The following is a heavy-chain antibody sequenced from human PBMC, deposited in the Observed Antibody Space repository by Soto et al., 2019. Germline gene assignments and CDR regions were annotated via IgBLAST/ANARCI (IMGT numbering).Heavy chain of an antibody. D-gene: IGHD5-18*01. J-gene: IGHJ4*02. V-gene: IGHV3-33*01. CDR3: ARDEIQIWSFVGTLEY. CDR2: IWSDGHNK. Sequence: QVQLVESGGGVVQPGRSLRLSCTASGFTFSNYGMHWVRQAPGKGLEWVAVIWSDGHNKDYGESGKGRFTVSRDNAKNTVYLQMDSLGVDDTAVYYCARDEIQIWSFVGTLEYWGQGTLVTVSS. CDR1: GFTFSNYG.